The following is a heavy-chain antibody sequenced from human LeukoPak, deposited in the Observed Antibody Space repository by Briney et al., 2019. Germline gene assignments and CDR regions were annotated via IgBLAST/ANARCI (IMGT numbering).Heavy chain of an antibody. CDR1: GFTFSSYG. D-gene: IGHD2-15*01. Sequence: GGSLRLSCATSGFTFSSYGMTWVRQAPGKGLEWVSGISGSGDSTFYADSVKGRFTISRDNSKNTLYLQMNTLRAEDTALYYCAKGTQNDYWGQGTLVTVSS. V-gene: IGHV3-23*01. J-gene: IGHJ4*02. CDR3: AKGTQNDY. CDR2: ISGSGDST.